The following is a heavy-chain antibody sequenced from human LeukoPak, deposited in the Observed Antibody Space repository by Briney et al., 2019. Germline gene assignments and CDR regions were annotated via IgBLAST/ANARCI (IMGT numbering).Heavy chain of an antibody. Sequence: GGSLRLSCAASGFTFSSYSMNWVRQAPGKGLEWVSYISSSSSTIYYADSVKGRFTISRDNAKNSLYLQMNSLRAEDTAVYYCAGGGGDPYYYYMDVWGKGTTVTVSS. CDR1: GFTFSSYS. V-gene: IGHV3-48*01. CDR2: ISSSSSTI. CDR3: AGGGGDPYYYYMDV. D-gene: IGHD2-21*02. J-gene: IGHJ6*03.